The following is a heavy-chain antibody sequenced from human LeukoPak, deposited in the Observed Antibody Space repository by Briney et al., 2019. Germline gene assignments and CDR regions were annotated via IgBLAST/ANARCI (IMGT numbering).Heavy chain of an antibody. CDR3: ARGTPAASVASNWFDP. J-gene: IGHJ5*02. V-gene: IGHV4-59*08. Sequence: SETLSLTCTVSGGSISSYYWSWIRQPPGKGLEWIGYIYYSGGTNYNPSLKSRVTISVDTSKNQFSLKLSSVTAADTAVYYCARGTPAASVASNWFDPWGQGTLVTVSS. D-gene: IGHD2-2*01. CDR2: IYYSGGT. CDR1: GGSISSYY.